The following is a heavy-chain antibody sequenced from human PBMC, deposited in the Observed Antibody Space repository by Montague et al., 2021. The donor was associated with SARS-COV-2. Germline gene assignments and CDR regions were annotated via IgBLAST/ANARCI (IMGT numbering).Heavy chain of an antibody. CDR2: VFYSGSI. Sequence: SETLSLTCTVSGGSIYSSSYYWGWIRQPPGKGLEWIGNVFYSGSIYYNPSLKSRVTISVDTSKNQFSLKLNSVTAADTAVYYCGSFIDYWGQGTLVTVSS. CDR3: GSFIDY. J-gene: IGHJ4*02. V-gene: IGHV4-39*01. CDR1: GGSIYSSSYY.